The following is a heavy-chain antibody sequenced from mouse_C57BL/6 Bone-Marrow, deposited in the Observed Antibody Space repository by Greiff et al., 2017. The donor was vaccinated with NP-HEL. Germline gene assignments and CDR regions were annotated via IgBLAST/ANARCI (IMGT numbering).Heavy chain of an antibody. CDR2: SRNKANDYTT. CDR3: ARDAGYPLDY. Sequence: EVKLVESGGGLVQSGRSLRLSCATSGFTFSDFYMEWVRQAPGKGLEWIAASRNKANDYTTEYSASVKGRFIVSRDTSQSSLYRQMNDLRAEDTAIYYRARDAGYPLDYGGQGTLVTVSA. V-gene: IGHV7-1*01. J-gene: IGHJ3*01. CDR1: GFTFSDFY. D-gene: IGHD2-2*01.